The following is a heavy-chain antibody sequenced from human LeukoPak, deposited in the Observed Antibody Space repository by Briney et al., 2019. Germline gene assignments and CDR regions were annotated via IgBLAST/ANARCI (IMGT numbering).Heavy chain of an antibody. CDR2: IYHSGST. Sequence: SQTLSLTCTVSGGSISSGGYYWSWIRQPPGKGLGWIGYIYHSGSTYYNPSLKSRVTISVDRSKNQFSLKLSSVTAADTAVYYCARVINGAYFDYWGQGTLVTVSS. J-gene: IGHJ4*02. CDR1: GGSISSGGYY. D-gene: IGHD2-8*01. V-gene: IGHV4-30-2*01. CDR3: ARVINGAYFDY.